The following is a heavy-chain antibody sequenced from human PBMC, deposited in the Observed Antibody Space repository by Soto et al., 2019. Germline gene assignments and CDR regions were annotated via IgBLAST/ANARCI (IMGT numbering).Heavy chain of an antibody. CDR3: ARGLRGGSGDAFDI. CDR1: GGTFSSYA. D-gene: IGHD5-18*01. J-gene: IGHJ3*02. Sequence: QVQLVQSGAEVKKPGSSVKVSCKASGGTFSSYAISWVRQAPGQGLEGMGGIIPIFGTANYAQKFQGRVTITADKYRSTAYMELINLRSDDTAVYYCARGLRGGSGDAFDIWGQGTMVTVS. CDR2: IIPIFGTA. V-gene: IGHV1-69*06.